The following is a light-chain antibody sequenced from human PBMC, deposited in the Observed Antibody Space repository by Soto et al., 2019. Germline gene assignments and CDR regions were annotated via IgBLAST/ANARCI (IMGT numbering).Light chain of an antibody. Sequence: HSVLTEPASVSGSPGQSITISCTGISSDIGAYNYVSWFQQYPGKAPKLIISEVSNRPSGVSNRFSGSKSGTAASLTISGLQTEDEADYFCFSFTTDWTHVFGTGTKVTVL. CDR2: EVS. CDR3: FSFTTDWTHV. V-gene: IGLV2-14*01. CDR1: SSDIGAYNY. J-gene: IGLJ1*01.